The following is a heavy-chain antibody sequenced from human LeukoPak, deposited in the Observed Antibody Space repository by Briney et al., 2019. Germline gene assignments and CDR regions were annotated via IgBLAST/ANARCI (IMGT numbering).Heavy chain of an antibody. CDR1: GFTFSGYT. V-gene: IGHV4-34*01. D-gene: IGHD3-22*01. CDR3: ASEVYGSSGYYFDY. J-gene: IGHJ4*02. Sequence: GSLRLSCAASGFTFSGYTMSWIRQPPGKGLEWIGEINHSGSTNYNPSLKSRVTISVDTSKNQFSLKLSSVTAADTAVYYCASEVYGSSGYYFDYWGQGTLVTVSS. CDR2: INHSGST.